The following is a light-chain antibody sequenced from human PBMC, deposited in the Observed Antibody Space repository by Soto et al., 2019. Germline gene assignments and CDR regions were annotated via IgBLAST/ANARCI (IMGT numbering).Light chain of an antibody. CDR3: SSYTTSSTWV. CDR1: SSDVGGYNF. CDR2: GVT. J-gene: IGLJ3*02. V-gene: IGLV2-14*01. Sequence: QSALTQPASVSGGPGQSITISCTGTSSDVGGYNFVSWYQQHPGKAPKLMISGVTNRPAGVSNRFSGSKSGNMASLTITGLQAEDEADYYCSSYTTSSTWVFGGGTKLTVL.